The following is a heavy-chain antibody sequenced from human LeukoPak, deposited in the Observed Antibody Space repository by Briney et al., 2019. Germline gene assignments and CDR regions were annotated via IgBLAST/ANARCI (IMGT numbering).Heavy chain of an antibody. CDR1: GFTFSSYA. CDR2: ISGGGGST. D-gene: IGHD3-10*01. Sequence: GGSLRLSCAASGFTFSSYAMSWIRQAPGKGLEWVSGISGGGGSTYYADFVKGRFTISRDNSKNTLYLQMNSLGPEDTAVYYCARDFYGSGSYYPRFDYWGQGTLVTVSS. CDR3: ARDFYGSGSYYPRFDY. J-gene: IGHJ4*02. V-gene: IGHV3-23*01.